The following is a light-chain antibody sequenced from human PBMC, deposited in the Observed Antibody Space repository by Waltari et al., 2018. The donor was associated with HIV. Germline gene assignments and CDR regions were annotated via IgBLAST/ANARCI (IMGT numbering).Light chain of an antibody. CDR1: SSNIGSNY. CDR2: RNN. CDR3: AAWGDSLTSYV. J-gene: IGLJ1*01. Sequence: QSVLTQPPSASGTSGQRVTISCSGSSSNIGSNYVYWYQQLPGTAPKLLIYRNNQRPSGVPDRFSGSKSGTSASLAISGLRSEDEADYYCAAWGDSLTSYVFGTGTKVTVL. V-gene: IGLV1-47*01.